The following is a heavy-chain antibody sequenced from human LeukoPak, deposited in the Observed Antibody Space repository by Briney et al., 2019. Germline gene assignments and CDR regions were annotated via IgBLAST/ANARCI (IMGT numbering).Heavy chain of an antibody. D-gene: IGHD3-9*01. CDR1: GFTFSSYG. CDR2: IWYDGSNK. Sequence: GRSLRLSCAASGFTFSSYGMHWVRQAPGKGLEWVAVIWYDGSNKYYADSVKGRFTISRDNSKNTLYLQMNSLRAEDTAVYYCARGGNYDILTGCHPFDYWGQGTLVTVSS. J-gene: IGHJ4*02. CDR3: ARGGNYDILTGCHPFDY. V-gene: IGHV3-33*01.